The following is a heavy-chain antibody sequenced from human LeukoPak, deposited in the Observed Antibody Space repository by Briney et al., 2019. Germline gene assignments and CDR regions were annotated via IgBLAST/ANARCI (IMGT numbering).Heavy chain of an antibody. J-gene: IGHJ6*02. D-gene: IGHD3-10*01. CDR1: GGSFSGYY. Sequence: SETLSLTCAVYGGSFSGYYWSWIRQPPGKGLEWIGEINHSGSTNYNPSLKSRVTISVDTSKNQFSLKLSSVTAADTAVYYCAISGIMVRGVILDGMDVWGQGTTVTVS. V-gene: IGHV4-34*01. CDR2: INHSGST. CDR3: AISGIMVRGVILDGMDV.